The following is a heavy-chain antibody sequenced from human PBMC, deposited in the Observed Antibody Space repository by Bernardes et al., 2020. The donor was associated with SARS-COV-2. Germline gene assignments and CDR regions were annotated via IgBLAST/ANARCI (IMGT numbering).Heavy chain of an antibody. D-gene: IGHD6-19*01. V-gene: IGHV3-74*01. J-gene: IGHJ3*02. CDR3: ARGGEGWLPQNAFDI. Sequence: GGSLRLSCAASGFTFSSYWMHWVRQAPGKGLVWVSRINSDGSSTSYADSVKGRFTISRDNAKNTLYLQMNSLRAEDTAVYYCARGGEGWLPQNAFDIWGQGTMVTVSS. CDR2: INSDGSST. CDR1: GFTFSSYW.